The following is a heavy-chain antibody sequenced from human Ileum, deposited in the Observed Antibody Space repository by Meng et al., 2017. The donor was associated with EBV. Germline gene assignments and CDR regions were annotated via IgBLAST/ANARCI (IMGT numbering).Heavy chain of an antibody. J-gene: IGHJ4*02. V-gene: IGHV1-8*01. CDR3: SKADSGSRDY. Sequence: QVHVGQSGGGVKKPRASAKVTCKASGYIFTTFDINGFRQAPGQPPEWMGWKNPGLRNTGYAQKFQARVSMTADTTIDTACIELHSLTSEATAVYYCSKADSGSRDYWGQGTLVTVSS. D-gene: IGHD5-12*01. CDR2: KNPGLRNT. CDR1: GYIFTTFD.